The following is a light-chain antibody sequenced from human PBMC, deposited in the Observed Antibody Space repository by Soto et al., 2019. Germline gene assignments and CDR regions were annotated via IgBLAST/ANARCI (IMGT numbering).Light chain of an antibody. CDR3: QHYVTSPPIT. V-gene: IGKV3-20*01. J-gene: IGKJ5*01. CDR2: GVS. CDR1: QSVSSSY. Sequence: EIVLTQSPGTLSLSPGERATLSCRASQSVSSSYLAWYQQKPGKAPRLLIYGVSSRATGIPDRFSGSGSGKDFTLTISRLEPEDFAVYYCQHYVTSPPITFGQGTRMEIK.